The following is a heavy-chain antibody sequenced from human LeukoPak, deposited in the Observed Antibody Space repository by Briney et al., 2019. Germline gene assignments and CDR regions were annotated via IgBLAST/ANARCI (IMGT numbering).Heavy chain of an antibody. Sequence: HAGGSLRLSCVASGLTFSDYAMNWVRQAPGKGLEWVSTFKTKYHQVYYAESVRGRFTNSTDNSRNTVFLQMNSLRADDTALYYCARSVPDYTRFDYWGQGALVTVSS. V-gene: IGHV3-23*05. J-gene: IGHJ4*02. CDR2: FKTKYHQV. CDR3: ARSVPDYTRFDY. D-gene: IGHD4-11*01. CDR1: GLTFSDYA.